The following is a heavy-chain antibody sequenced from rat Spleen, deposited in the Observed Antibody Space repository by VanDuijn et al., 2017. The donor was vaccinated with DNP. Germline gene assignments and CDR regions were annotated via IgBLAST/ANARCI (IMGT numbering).Heavy chain of an antibody. D-gene: IGHD1-11*01. CDR2: SVYNGDRA. CDR1: GFSFSDYN. V-gene: IGHV5S10*01. CDR3: ATGVYGGYEDWFAY. Sequence: EVQLVESGGGSVQPGRSLKLSCVASGFSFSDYNMAWVRQAPKKGLEWVATSVYNGDRAFYRDSVKGRFTVSRDEAKSLLYLQMDSLRSEDTATYYCATGVYGGYEDWFAYWGQGTLVTVSS. J-gene: IGHJ3*01.